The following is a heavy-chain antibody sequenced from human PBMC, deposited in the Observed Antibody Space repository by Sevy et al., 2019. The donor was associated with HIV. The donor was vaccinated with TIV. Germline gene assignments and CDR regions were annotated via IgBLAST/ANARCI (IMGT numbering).Heavy chain of an antibody. CDR1: GGTFSSYA. Sequence: ASVKVSCKASGGTFSSYAISWVRQAPGQGLEWMGGIIPIFGRANYAQKFQGRVTITADESTSTAYMELSSLRSEDTAVYYCERGLGYCSGGSCYSHWFDPWGQGTLVTVSS. CDR3: ERGLGYCSGGSCYSHWFDP. J-gene: IGHJ5*02. CDR2: IIPIFGRA. D-gene: IGHD2-15*01. V-gene: IGHV1-69*13.